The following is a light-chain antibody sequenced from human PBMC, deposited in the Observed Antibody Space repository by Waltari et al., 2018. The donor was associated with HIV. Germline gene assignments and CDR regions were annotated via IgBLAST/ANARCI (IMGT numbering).Light chain of an antibody. CDR1: SSNIGSNT. Sequence: QSVLTQPPSASGTPGPRVTISCSGSSSNIGSNTVNWYQQPPGTAPKLPIYNNNQRPSGVPDRFSGSKSGTSAALAISGLQSEDEADYYCAAWDDSLNGVIFGGGTKLTVL. J-gene: IGLJ2*01. CDR2: NNN. CDR3: AAWDDSLNGVI. V-gene: IGLV1-44*01.